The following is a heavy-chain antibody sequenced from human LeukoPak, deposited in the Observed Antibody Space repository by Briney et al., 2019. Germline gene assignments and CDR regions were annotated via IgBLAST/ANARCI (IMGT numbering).Heavy chain of an antibody. CDR3: ARGDRVGVTTGHFDY. CDR1: GFTFSSYG. CDR2: ISYDGSNK. D-gene: IGHD1-26*01. Sequence: SGGSLRLSCAASGFTFSSYGMHWVRQAPGKGLEWVAVISYDGSNKYYADSVKGRFTISRDNSKNTLYLQMNSLRAEDTAVYYCARGDRVGVTTGHFDYWGQGTLVTVSS. V-gene: IGHV3-30*03. J-gene: IGHJ4*02.